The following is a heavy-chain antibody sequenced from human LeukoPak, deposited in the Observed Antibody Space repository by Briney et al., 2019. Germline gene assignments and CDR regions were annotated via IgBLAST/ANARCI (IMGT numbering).Heavy chain of an antibody. CDR3: AKDLPGTNWFDP. CDR2: ISGDGGST. Sequence: PGGSLRLSCAASGFTFDDYAMHWVRQAPGKGLEWVSLISGDGGSTYYADSVKGRFTISRDNSKNSLYLQMNSLRTEDTALYYRAKDLPGTNWFDPWGQGTLVTVSS. CDR1: GFTFDDYA. J-gene: IGHJ5*02. V-gene: IGHV3-43*02. D-gene: IGHD1-1*01.